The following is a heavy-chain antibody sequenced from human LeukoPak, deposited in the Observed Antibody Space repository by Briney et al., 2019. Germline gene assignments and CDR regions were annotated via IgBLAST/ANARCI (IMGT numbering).Heavy chain of an antibody. V-gene: IGHV4-59*11. D-gene: IGHD4-17*01. CDR1: DDSFSSHY. J-gene: IGHJ3*02. CDR2: ISYVGST. Sequence: SETLSLTCAVSDDSFSSHYWTWIRQPPGKGLEWIGYISYVGSTNYNPSLKSRVTISIDTSKNQFSLKLSSVTAADTAVYYCARDLVTVTKGFDIWGQGTMVSVSS. CDR3: ARDLVTVTKGFDI.